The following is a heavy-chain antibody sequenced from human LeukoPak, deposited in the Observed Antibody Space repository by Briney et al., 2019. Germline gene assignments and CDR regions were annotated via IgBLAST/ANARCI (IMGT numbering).Heavy chain of an antibody. V-gene: IGHV3-23*01. Sequence: PPGALLLISCAASGFTFSTFAISLRRPPPDRELERWSVLSGSGTTVTYYADSVKGRFTISRDNSKNPSFLEMNSLTAEDSALYYCAKGYSGGSGTHFDYWGQGILVTVSS. D-gene: IGHD4-23*01. CDR1: GFTFSTFA. CDR2: LSGSGTTVT. CDR3: AKGYSGGSGTHFDY. J-gene: IGHJ4*02.